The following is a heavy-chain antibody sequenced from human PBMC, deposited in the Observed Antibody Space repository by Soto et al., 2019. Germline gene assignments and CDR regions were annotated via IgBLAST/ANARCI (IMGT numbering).Heavy chain of an antibody. CDR2: INHSGST. J-gene: IGHJ6*02. D-gene: IGHD3-10*01. Sequence: NPSETLSLTCAVYGGSFSGYYWSWIRQPPGKGLEWIGEINHSGSTNYNPSLKSRVTISVDTSKNQFSLKLSSVTAADTAVYYCARQRIITMVRGVTLYYYYYGMDVWGQGTTVTVSS. CDR3: ARQRIITMVRGVTLYYYYYGMDV. V-gene: IGHV4-34*01. CDR1: GGSFSGYY.